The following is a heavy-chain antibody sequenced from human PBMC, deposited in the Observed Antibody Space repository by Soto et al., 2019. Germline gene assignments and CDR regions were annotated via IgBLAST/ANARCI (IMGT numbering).Heavy chain of an antibody. J-gene: IGHJ4*02. Sequence: ASETLSLTCTVSGGSLSRGGYYWSWIRQHPGKGLEWIGYIYYSGSTYYNPSLKSRVTISVDTSKNQFSLKLSSVTAADTAVYYCARIPGVAATDALSEYYWGQGTLVTVSS. CDR3: ARIPGVAATDALSEYY. CDR1: GGSLSRGGYY. CDR2: IYYSGST. V-gene: IGHV4-31*03. D-gene: IGHD6-13*01.